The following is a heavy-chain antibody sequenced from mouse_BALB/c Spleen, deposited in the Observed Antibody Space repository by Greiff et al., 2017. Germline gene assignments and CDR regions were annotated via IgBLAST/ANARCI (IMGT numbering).Heavy chain of an antibody. D-gene: IGHD1-1*01. J-gene: IGHJ4*01. V-gene: IGHV1-20*02. Sequence: VQLQQSGPEMVKPGASVKISCKASGYSFTGYFMNWVMQSHGKSLEWIGRINPYNGDTFYNQKFKGKATLTVDKSSSTAHMELRSLASEDSAVYYCARDDYYGSSPDRYAMDYWGQGTSVPVSS. CDR1: GYSFTGYF. CDR3: ARDDYYGSSPDRYAMDY. CDR2: INPYNGDT.